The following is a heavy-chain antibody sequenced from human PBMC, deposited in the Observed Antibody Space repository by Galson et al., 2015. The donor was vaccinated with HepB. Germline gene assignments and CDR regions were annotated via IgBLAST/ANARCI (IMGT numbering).Heavy chain of an antibody. CDR1: GGTFSKYA. V-gene: IGHV1-69*13. CDR2: IISFFGTP. J-gene: IGHJ6*02. Sequence: SVKVSCKASGGTFSKYAITWVRQAPGQGLEWMGGIISFFGTPIYAQRFQGRVTITADESTTSAHMELSSLRSDDTAVFYCALARDPNPTYYSSVNYGMDVWGQGTTVTVSS. D-gene: IGHD2-2*01. CDR3: ALARDPNPTYYSSVNYGMDV.